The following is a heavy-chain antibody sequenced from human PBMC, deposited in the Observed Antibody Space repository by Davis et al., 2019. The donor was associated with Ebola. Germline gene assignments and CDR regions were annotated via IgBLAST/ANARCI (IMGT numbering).Heavy chain of an antibody. CDR1: GGSISSYY. D-gene: IGHD2-2*01. Sequence: PSETLSLTCTVSGGSISSYYWSWIRQPPGKGLEWIGYIYYSGSTNYNPSLKSRVTISVDTSKNQFSLKLSSVTAADTAVYYCARGPYCSSTSCPGLDPWGQGTLVTVSS. CDR2: IYYSGST. V-gene: IGHV4-59*01. CDR3: ARGPYCSSTSCPGLDP. J-gene: IGHJ5*02.